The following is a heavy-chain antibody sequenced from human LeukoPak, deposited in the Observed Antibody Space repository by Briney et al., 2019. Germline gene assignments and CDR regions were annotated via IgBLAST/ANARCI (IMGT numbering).Heavy chain of an antibody. Sequence: ASVKVSCKASGNTFTSYAMHWVRQAPGQRLEWMGWINAGNGNTKYSQKFQGRVTITRDTSASTAYMELSSLRSEDTAVYYCVRGPRPVRTVAGTSGWFDPWGQGTLVTVSS. CDR2: INAGNGNT. J-gene: IGHJ5*02. CDR1: GNTFTSYA. D-gene: IGHD6-19*01. V-gene: IGHV1-3*01. CDR3: VRGPRPVRTVAGTSGWFDP.